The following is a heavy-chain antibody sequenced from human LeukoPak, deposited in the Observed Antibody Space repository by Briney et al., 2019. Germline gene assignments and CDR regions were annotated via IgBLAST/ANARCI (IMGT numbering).Heavy chain of an antibody. CDR2: MYPWGSA. D-gene: IGHD4-23*01. V-gene: IGHV3-66*02. CDR3: VRQGGGDNCR. J-gene: IGHJ4*01. CDR1: GFTFSTYA. Sequence: PGGSLRLSCAASGFTFSTYAMTWVRQAPGKGLEWVSLMYPWGSAFYTDSVKGRFTVTRDESKNMMFLQMNTLRPDDTAMYYCVRQGGGDNCRWGQGALVTVSS.